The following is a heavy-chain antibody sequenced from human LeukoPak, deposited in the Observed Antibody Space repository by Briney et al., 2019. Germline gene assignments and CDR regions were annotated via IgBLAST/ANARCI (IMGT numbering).Heavy chain of an antibody. D-gene: IGHD2/OR15-2a*01. CDR1: GFTFSSYS. CDR3: VRDHYYSFDY. Sequence: PGRSLRLSCAASGFTFSSYSMNWVRQAPGKGLEWISYISSSSSAIYYADSVKGRSTISRDNAKNSLYLQMNSLRDEDTAVYYCVRDHYYSFDYSGQGTLVTVSS. J-gene: IGHJ4*02. V-gene: IGHV3-48*02. CDR2: ISSSSSAI.